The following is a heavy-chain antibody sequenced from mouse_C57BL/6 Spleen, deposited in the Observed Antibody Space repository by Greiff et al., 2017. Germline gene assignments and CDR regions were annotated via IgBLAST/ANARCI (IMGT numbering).Heavy chain of an antibody. Sequence: QVQLKESGPELVKPGASVKISCKASGYAFSSSWMNWVKQRPGKGLEWIGRIYPGDGDTNYNGKFKGKATLTADKSSSTAYLQLSSLTSEDSAVYFCARGRVVASDYYAMGYWGQGTSVTVSS. J-gene: IGHJ4*01. CDR1: GYAFSSSW. V-gene: IGHV1-82*01. CDR2: IYPGDGDT. CDR3: ARGRVVASDYYAMGY. D-gene: IGHD1-1*01.